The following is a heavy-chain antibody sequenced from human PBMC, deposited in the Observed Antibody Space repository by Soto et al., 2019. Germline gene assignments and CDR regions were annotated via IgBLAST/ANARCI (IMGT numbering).Heavy chain of an antibody. CDR2: ISAYNGNT. V-gene: IGHV1-18*01. Sequence: ASVKVSCKASGYTFTSYGISWVRQAPGQGLEWMGWISAYNGNTNYAQKLQGRVTMTTDTSTSTAYMELRSLRSDDTAVYYCARGYYDILTGPQQIDYWGQGTLLTVSS. J-gene: IGHJ4*02. CDR3: ARGYYDILTGPQQIDY. CDR1: GYTFTSYG. D-gene: IGHD3-9*01.